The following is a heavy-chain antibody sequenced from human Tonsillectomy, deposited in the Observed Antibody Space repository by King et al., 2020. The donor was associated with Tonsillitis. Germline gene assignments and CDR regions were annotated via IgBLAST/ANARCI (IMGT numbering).Heavy chain of an antibody. CDR1: GFTFSSYA. Sequence: VQLVESGGGLVQPGGSLRLSCAASGFTFSSYAMSWVRQAPGKGLEWVSVIYSGGSSTYYAESVKGRFTISRDNSKKTLYLQMNSLRAEDTAVYYCAISGYYDWGLMVDYWGQGTLVTVSS. V-gene: IGHV3-23*03. CDR3: AISGYYDWGLMVDY. CDR2: IYSGGSST. J-gene: IGHJ4*02. D-gene: IGHD3-22*01.